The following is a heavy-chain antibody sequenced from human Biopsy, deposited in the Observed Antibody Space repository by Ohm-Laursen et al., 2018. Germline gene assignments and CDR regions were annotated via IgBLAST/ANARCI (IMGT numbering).Heavy chain of an antibody. J-gene: IGHJ3*01. CDR3: ARGYAGLYEAFDF. CDR2: IYNDVST. V-gene: IGHV4-61*01. D-gene: IGHD5-18*01. Sequence: GTLSLTCPVSGASVSSGSYDWSWIRQPPGKRLEWIGNIYNDVSTKYNPSLRSRVTISADKSANQFSLKLRSVTAADTAVYYCARGYAGLYEAFDFWGQGTVVTVAS. CDR1: GASVSSGSYD.